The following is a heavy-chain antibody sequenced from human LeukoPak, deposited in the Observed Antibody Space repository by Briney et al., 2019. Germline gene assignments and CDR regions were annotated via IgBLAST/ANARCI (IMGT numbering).Heavy chain of an antibody. CDR2: INTNTGNP. CDR1: GYTFTSYA. CDR3: ARGTPTPGVDY. V-gene: IGHV7-4-1*02. J-gene: IGHJ4*02. Sequence: ASVKVSCKASGYTFTSYAMNWARQAPGQGLEWMGWINTNTGNPTYAQGFTGRFVFSLDTSVSTAYLQINSLRAEDTAVYYCARGTPTPGVDYWGQGTQVTVSS. D-gene: IGHD1-1*01.